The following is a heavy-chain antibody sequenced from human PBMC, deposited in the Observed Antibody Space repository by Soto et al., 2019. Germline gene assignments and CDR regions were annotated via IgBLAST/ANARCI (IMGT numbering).Heavy chain of an antibody. Sequence: QVQLVESGGGLVKPGGSLRLFCAASGFTFSDYSMSWTRQAPGKGLEWVSHISSSSSHTNYADSVKGRFTISRDNAKNSLYLQMNSLRAEDTAVYYCARGGGSAQLWFGELLPFDYWGQGTLVTVSS. CDR2: ISSSSSHT. V-gene: IGHV3-11*05. CDR3: ARGGGSAQLWFGELLPFDY. J-gene: IGHJ4*02. CDR1: GFTFSDYS. D-gene: IGHD3-10*01.